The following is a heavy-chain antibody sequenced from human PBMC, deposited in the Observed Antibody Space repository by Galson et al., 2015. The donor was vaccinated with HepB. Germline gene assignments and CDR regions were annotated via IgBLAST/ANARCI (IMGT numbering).Heavy chain of an antibody. D-gene: IGHD6-19*01. CDR2: ISYDGSNK. CDR3: AKTRTQWRPHYFDY. J-gene: IGHJ4*02. CDR1: GFTFSSYG. V-gene: IGHV3-30*18. Sequence: SLRLSCAASGFTFSSYGMHWVRQAPGKGLEWVAVISYDGSNKYYADSAKGRFTISRDNSKNTLYLQMNSLRAEDTAVYYCAKTRTQWRPHYFDYWGQGTLVTVSS.